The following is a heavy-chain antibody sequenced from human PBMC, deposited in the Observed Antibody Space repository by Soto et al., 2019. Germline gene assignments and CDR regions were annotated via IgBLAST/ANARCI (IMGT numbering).Heavy chain of an antibody. Sequence: QVQLVESGGGVVQPGRSLRLSCAASGFTFSSYAMHWVRQAPGKGLEWVAVISYDGSNKYYADSVKGRFTISRDNSKNTLYLQMNSLRAEDTAVYYCARSQQLVRNPYYYGMDVW. CDR3: ARSQQLVRNPYYYGMDV. V-gene: IGHV3-30-3*01. CDR1: GFTFSSYA. D-gene: IGHD6-13*01. J-gene: IGHJ6*01. CDR2: ISYDGSNK.